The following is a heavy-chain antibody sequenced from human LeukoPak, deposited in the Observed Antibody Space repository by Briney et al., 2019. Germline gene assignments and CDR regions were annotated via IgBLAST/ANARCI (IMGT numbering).Heavy chain of an antibody. V-gene: IGHV3-7*04. Sequence: GGSLRLSCAASGFTFSNYWMSWVRQAPGKGLEWVANIKKDGSEKYYVDSVKGRFTIFRDNAKNSLYLQMNSLRAEDTAVYYCAGDGYYGSAYDYWGQGTLVTVSS. CDR3: AGDGYYGSAYDY. J-gene: IGHJ4*02. D-gene: IGHD3-10*01. CDR2: IKKDGSEK. CDR1: GFTFSNYW.